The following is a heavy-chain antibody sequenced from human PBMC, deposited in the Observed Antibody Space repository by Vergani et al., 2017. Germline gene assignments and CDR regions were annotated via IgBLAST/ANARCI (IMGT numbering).Heavy chain of an antibody. CDR3: ARYCSSTSCLKHPYDYGMDV. CDR1: GYTLTELS. CDR2: FDPEDGET. V-gene: IGHV1-24*01. J-gene: IGHJ6*02. D-gene: IGHD2-2*01. Sequence: QVQLVQSGAEVKKPGASVKVSCKVSGYTLTELSMHWVRQAPGKGLEWMGGFDPEDGETIYAQKFQGRVTMTTDTSTSTAYMELRCLRSDDTAVYYCARYCSSTSCLKHPYDYGMDVWGQGP.